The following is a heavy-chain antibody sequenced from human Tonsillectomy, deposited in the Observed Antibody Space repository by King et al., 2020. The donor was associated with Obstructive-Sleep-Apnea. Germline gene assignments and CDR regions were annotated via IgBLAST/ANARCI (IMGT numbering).Heavy chain of an antibody. CDR1: GFSFSDYY. CDR3: ARVFEWGESSGWSYFFAH. V-gene: IGHV3-11*06. J-gene: IGHJ4*02. Sequence: VQLVESGGGLVKPGGSLRLSCGASGFSFSDYYMTWIRQAPGKGLEFISYISSSSSSTNYADSVQGRFIISRDNAKKSLYLQMNSLRVEDTAVYYCARVFEWGESSGWSYFFAHWGRGTRVTVSS. D-gene: IGHD6-19*01. CDR2: ISSSSSST.